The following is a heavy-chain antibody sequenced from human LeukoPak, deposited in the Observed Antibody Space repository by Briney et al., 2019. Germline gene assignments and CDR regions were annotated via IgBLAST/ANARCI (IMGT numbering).Heavy chain of an antibody. Sequence: VASVTVSCKVSGYTLTELSMHWVRQAPGKGLEWMGGFDPEDGETIYAQKFQGRVTMTEDTSTDTAYMELSSLRSEDTAVYYCATVGIVVVPAAIRDYYYYGMDVWGQGTTVTVSS. CDR2: FDPEDGET. V-gene: IGHV1-24*01. J-gene: IGHJ6*02. CDR1: GYTLTELS. CDR3: ATVGIVVVPAAIRDYYYYGMDV. D-gene: IGHD2-2*02.